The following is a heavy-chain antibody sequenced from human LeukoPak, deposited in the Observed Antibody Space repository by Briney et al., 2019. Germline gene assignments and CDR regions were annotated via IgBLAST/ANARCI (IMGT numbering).Heavy chain of an antibody. J-gene: IGHJ5*02. CDR3: ARWRGRGWFDP. Sequence: SETLSLTCGVSGGSFRGYFWSWIRQTPGKGLEWIGEINHSGGNNYNPSLKSRVTMSLGTSENQFSLNTTSVTAADTAMYFCARWRGRGWFDPWGQGTLVTVSS. D-gene: IGHD3-3*01. CDR1: GGSFRGYF. CDR2: INHSGGN. V-gene: IGHV4-34*01.